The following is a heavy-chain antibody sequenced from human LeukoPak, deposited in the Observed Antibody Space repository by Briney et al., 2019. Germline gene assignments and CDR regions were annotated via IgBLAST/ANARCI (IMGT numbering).Heavy chain of an antibody. CDR3: ARGINCSSTSCYSPYYFDY. CDR2: IFYSGST. Sequence: PSETLSLTCTVSGGSISSYYWSWIRQPPGKGLEWIGYIFYSGSTNYNPSLKSRVTISVGTSKNQFSLKLSSVTAADTAVYYCARGINCSSTSCYSPYYFDYWGQGTLVTVSS. D-gene: IGHD2-2*02. V-gene: IGHV4-59*01. J-gene: IGHJ4*02. CDR1: GGSISSYY.